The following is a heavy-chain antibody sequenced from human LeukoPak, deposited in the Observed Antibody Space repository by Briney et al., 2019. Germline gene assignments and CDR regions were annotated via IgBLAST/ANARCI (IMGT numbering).Heavy chain of an antibody. Sequence: ASVKVSCKASGGTLSSYAISWVRQAPGQGLQWVGRIIPIVDVTSYAQNFKGRVTITADESTTTAYMELSSLRSEDTAVYYCAREMGDREFYFDYWGQGTLVTVSS. J-gene: IGHJ4*02. CDR2: IIPIVDVT. CDR1: GGTLSSYA. V-gene: IGHV1-69*04. D-gene: IGHD3-10*01. CDR3: AREMGDREFYFDY.